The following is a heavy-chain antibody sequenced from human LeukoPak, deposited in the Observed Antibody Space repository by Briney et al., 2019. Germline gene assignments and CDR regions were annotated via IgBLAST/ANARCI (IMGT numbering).Heavy chain of an antibody. Sequence: GASVKVSCKASGYTFTSYYMHWVRQAPGQGLEWMGIINPSGGSTSYAQKFQGRVTMTRDTSTSTVYMELSSLRSEDTAVYYCAKSGTELGMGYWGQGTLVTVSS. J-gene: IGHJ4*02. CDR1: GYTFTSYY. CDR3: AKSGTELGMGY. CDR2: INPSGGST. D-gene: IGHD7-27*01. V-gene: IGHV1-46*01.